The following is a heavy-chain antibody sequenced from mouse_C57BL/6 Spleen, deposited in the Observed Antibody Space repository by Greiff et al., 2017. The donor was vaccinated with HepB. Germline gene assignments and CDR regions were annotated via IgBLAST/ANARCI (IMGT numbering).Heavy chain of an antibody. CDR3: ARHEDSSGPAY. Sequence: EVMLVESGGDLVKPGGSLKLSCAASGFTFSSYGMSWVRQTPDKRLEWVATISSGGSYTYYPDSVKGRFTISRDNAKNTLYLQMSSLKSEDTAMYYCARHEDSSGPAYWGQGTLVTVSA. CDR2: ISSGGSYT. V-gene: IGHV5-6*01. J-gene: IGHJ3*01. CDR1: GFTFSSYG. D-gene: IGHD3-2*02.